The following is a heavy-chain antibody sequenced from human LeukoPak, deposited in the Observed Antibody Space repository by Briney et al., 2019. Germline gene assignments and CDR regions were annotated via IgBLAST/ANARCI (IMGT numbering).Heavy chain of an antibody. D-gene: IGHD3-10*01. Sequence: SETLSLTCDVSGDSISSSNWWCWVRQSPVKGLEWIAEIHHSGSTNCNPSLKRRVTISVDKSQNQFSLQLNSVTAADTAVYYCARVGVRGVITSFDFWGQGTLVTVSS. CDR3: ARVGVRGVITSFDF. V-gene: IGHV4-4*02. CDR2: IHHSGST. J-gene: IGHJ4*02. CDR1: GDSISSSNW.